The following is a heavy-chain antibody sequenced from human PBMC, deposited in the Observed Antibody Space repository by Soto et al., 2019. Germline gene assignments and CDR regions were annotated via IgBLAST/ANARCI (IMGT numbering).Heavy chain of an antibody. V-gene: IGHV3-13*01. J-gene: IGHJ6*02. CDR1: GFTLSSYD. Sequence: EVQLVESGGGLVQPGGSLRLSCAASGFTLSSYDINWVRQATGEGLAWVSGIGSGGDTHYADSVKGRFIISREDGKNSLYLQMNNLRVGDTAVYYCTRKTPPTGMEGWGQGATVTVSS. CDR3: TRKTPPTGMEG. CDR2: IGSGGDT. D-gene: IGHD3-9*01.